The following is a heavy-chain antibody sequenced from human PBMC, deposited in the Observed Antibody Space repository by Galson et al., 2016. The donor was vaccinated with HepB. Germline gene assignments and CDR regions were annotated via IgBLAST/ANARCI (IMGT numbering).Heavy chain of an antibody. D-gene: IGHD1-26*01. J-gene: IGHJ4*02. CDR2: LGGSGPRT. Sequence: SLRLSCAASGFTFASSSMHWVRQAPGKGVRWVASLGGSGPRTYHADSGKGRFTISRDSSKNTLYLQMDSLTADDSAVYYCAKGQWGTFFKPFESWGQGTQVTVSS. CDR3: AKGQWGTFFKPFES. CDR1: GFTFASSS. V-gene: IGHV3-23*01.